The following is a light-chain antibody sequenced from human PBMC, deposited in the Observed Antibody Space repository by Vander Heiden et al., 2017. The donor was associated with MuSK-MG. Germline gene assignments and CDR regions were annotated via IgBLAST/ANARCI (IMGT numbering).Light chain of an antibody. CDR1: QDISNY. CDR2: DAS. CDR3: QQDDNLPIT. V-gene: IGKV1-33*01. Sequence: DIQMTQSPSSLSASVGDRVTITCQASQDISNYLNWYQQKPGKAPKLLMYDASNLKTGVPSRFSGSGSGTDFTFTISSLQPEDLATYYCQQDDNLPITFGGGTKVEIK. J-gene: IGKJ4*01.